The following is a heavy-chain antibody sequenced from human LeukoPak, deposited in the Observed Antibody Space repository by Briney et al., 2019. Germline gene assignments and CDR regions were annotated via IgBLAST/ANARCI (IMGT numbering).Heavy chain of an antibody. CDR2: ISSNGGST. V-gene: IGHV3-64D*06. CDR3: VKGDRTAKVVVALKGAFDI. J-gene: IGHJ3*02. CDR1: GFTFISYA. Sequence: GGSLRLSCSASGFTFISYAMHWVRQAPGKGLEYVSTISSNGGSTYYADSVKGRFAISRDNSKNTLYLQMSSLRAEDTAVYNCVKGDRTAKVVVALKGAFDIWGQGTMVTVSS. D-gene: IGHD2-15*01.